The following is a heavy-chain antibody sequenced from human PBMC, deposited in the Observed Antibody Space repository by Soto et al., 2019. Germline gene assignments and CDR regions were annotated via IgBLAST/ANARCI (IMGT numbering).Heavy chain of an antibody. D-gene: IGHD4-4*01. V-gene: IGHV3-33*01. CDR1: GFTFSSNG. CDR2: IWSDGSNK. Sequence: QVQLVESGGGVVQPGRSLRLSCAASGFTFSSNGMHWVRQAPGKGLEWVASIWSDGSNKYSADSVKGRFTISRDNSKNTLYLQMESLRAEDTAVYYCARDGSNKPGFYYGMDAWGQGTTGSVSS. CDR3: ARDGSNKPGFYYGMDA. J-gene: IGHJ6*02.